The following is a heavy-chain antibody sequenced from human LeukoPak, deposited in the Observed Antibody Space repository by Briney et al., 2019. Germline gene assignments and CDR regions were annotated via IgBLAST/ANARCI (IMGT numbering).Heavy chain of an antibody. CDR3: ARRTTYCFRDSYWGFDY. Sequence: SVKVSCKVSVGTFSSYAMSWVRQAPGRGRDWMGGIIPNFCTSNYPHKFQGRVTIHAHEYTSTAYIELNSLRSEDTAVYYCARRTTYCFRDSYWGFDYWGPGTLVNVPS. J-gene: IGHJ4*02. CDR2: IIPNFCTS. D-gene: IGHD2-21*01. V-gene: IGHV1-69*13. CDR1: VGTFSSYA.